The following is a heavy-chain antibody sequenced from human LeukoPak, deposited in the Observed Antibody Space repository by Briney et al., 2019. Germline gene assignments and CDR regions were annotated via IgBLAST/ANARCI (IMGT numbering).Heavy chain of an antibody. CDR3: ARGYSSSWYLNWFDP. V-gene: IGHV4-61*02. CDR1: GDSISSGDYF. J-gene: IGHJ5*02. D-gene: IGHD6-13*01. CDR2: ISASGST. Sequence: SETLSLTCSVSGDSISSGDYFWSWIRQAAGKGLEWIGCISASGSTNYNPSLKSRVTISVDRSKNQFSLKLNSVTAADTAVYYCARGYSSSWYLNWFDPWGQGTLVTVSS.